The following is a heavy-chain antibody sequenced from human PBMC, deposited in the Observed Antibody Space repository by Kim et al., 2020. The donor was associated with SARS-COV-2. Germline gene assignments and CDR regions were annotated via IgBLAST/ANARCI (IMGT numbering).Heavy chain of an antibody. Sequence: SETLSLTCTVSGGSISSSSYYWGWIRQPPGKGLEWIGSIYYSGSTYYNPSLKSRVTISVDTSKNQFSLKLSSVTAADTAVYYCAAPWPEAAAVPSNQYYYYYYGMDVWGQGTTVTVSS. D-gene: IGHD6-13*01. CDR2: IYYSGST. J-gene: IGHJ6*02. CDR1: GGSISSSSYY. CDR3: AAPWPEAAAVPSNQYYYYYYGMDV. V-gene: IGHV4-39*01.